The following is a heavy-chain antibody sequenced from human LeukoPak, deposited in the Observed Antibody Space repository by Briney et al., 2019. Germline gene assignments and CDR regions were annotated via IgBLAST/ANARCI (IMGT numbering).Heavy chain of an antibody. CDR2: LYYSGST. Sequence: PSETLSLTCTVSGGSISSSSYYWGWIRQPPGKGLEWLGSLYYSGSTYYNPSLKSRVTISVDTSKNQFSLKLSSVTAADTAVYYCASGDIVAYCGGDCYSTFDYWGQGTLVTVSS. D-gene: IGHD2-21*02. V-gene: IGHV4-39*01. CDR1: GGSISSSSYY. J-gene: IGHJ4*02. CDR3: ASGDIVAYCGGDCYSTFDY.